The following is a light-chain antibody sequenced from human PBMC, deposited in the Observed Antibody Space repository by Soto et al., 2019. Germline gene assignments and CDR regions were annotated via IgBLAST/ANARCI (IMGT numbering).Light chain of an antibody. Sequence: EIVMTQSPSTLSLSPGERATLSCRAGQSVGKYLVWYQQKPGQAPRLLIYDASNRATGIPARFSGSGSGTDFTLTISSLEPEDVAVYYCQQRSNWPPITFGQGTRLEIK. J-gene: IGKJ5*01. CDR2: DAS. V-gene: IGKV3-11*01. CDR1: QSVGKY. CDR3: QQRSNWPPIT.